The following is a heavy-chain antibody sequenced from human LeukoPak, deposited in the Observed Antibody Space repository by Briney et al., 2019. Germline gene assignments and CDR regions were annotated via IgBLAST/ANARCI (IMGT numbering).Heavy chain of an antibody. CDR1: GFTVSSTY. J-gene: IGHJ4*02. V-gene: IGHV3-53*01. CDR3: ARGVERWYFDY. D-gene: IGHD4-23*01. Sequence: GGSLRLSCAASGFTVSSTYMSWVRQAPGKGLEWVSLIYSGGSTYYPDSVKGRFTISRDNSKNTLYLQMNSLRAEDTAVYYCARGVERWYFDYWGQGTLVTVSS. CDR2: IYSGGST.